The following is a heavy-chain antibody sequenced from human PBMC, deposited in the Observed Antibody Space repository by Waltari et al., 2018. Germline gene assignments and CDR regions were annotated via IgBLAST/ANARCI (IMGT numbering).Heavy chain of an antibody. D-gene: IGHD3-3*01. CDR1: GFTFSSYA. CDR2: ISGDGSSI. Sequence: VQLVESGGGVVQPGRSLRLSCAASGFTFSSYAMHWLRNVPVNGVRGVSRISGDGSSINYADSVKGRFISSRDSAKTTLYLQMNSLRAEDTAVYYCARGADLRGQGILVTVSS. CDR3: ARGADL. V-gene: IGHV3-74*02. J-gene: IGHJ4*02.